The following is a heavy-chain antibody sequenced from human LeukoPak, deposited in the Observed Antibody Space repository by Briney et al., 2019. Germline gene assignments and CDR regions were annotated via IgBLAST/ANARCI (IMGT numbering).Heavy chain of an antibody. CDR1: GGSFRGYY. Sequence: SETLSLTCPVYGGSFRGYYWSWIRQPPGKGLEWIGEINHSGSTNYNPSLKSRVTISVDTSKNQFSLKLSSVTAADTAVYYCARDLYGDRDYWGQGTLVTVSS. V-gene: IGHV4-34*01. J-gene: IGHJ4*02. CDR2: INHSGST. D-gene: IGHD4-17*01. CDR3: ARDLYGDRDY.